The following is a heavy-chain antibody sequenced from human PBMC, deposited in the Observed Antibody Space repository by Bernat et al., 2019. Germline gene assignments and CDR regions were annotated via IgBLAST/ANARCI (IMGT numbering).Heavy chain of an antibody. V-gene: IGHV3-11*05. CDR1: GFTFSDYY. CDR3: ARDGSVGAYYNYGLDV. J-gene: IGHJ6*02. Sequence: QVQLVESGGGLVKPGGSLRLSCAASGFTFSDYYMNWIRQAPGKGLEWVSYISSSGTYTSYADSVTGRFTISRDDAKNSLYLQMNSLTAEDTAVYYWARDGSVGAYYNYGLDVWGQGTTVAVSS. CDR2: ISSSGTYT. D-gene: IGHD3-10*01.